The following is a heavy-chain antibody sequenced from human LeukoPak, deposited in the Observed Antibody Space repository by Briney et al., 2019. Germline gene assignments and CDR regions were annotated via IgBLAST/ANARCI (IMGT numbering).Heavy chain of an antibody. V-gene: IGHV3-30-3*01. Sequence: GGSLRLSCAASGFTFISYAMHWVRQAPGKGLEWVAVISFDGTNKYYADSVKGRFTISRDNSKNTLYLQMNSLRAQDTAVYYCARDGEVAAAGYYYYYYMDVWGKGTTVTVSS. CDR2: ISFDGTNK. CDR1: GFTFISYA. CDR3: ARDGEVAAAGYYYYYYMDV. J-gene: IGHJ6*03. D-gene: IGHD6-13*01.